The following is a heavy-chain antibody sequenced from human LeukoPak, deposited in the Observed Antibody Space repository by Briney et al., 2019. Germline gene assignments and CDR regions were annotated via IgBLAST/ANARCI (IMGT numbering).Heavy chain of an antibody. J-gene: IGHJ4*02. CDR2: IYYSGST. CDR1: GDSISSSSSY. Sequence: PSETLSLTCSVSGDSISSSSSYWGWIRQPPGKGLEWIGSIYYSGSTYYNTSLKSRVTISVDTSKNQFSLKLNSVTAADTAIYYCARHTWQWLPFDDWGQGTQVTISS. D-gene: IGHD5-12*01. CDR3: ARHTWQWLPFDD. V-gene: IGHV4-39*01.